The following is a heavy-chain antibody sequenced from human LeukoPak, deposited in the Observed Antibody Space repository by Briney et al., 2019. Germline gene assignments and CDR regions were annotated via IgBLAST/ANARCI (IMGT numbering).Heavy chain of an antibody. V-gene: IGHV4-59*01. CDR1: GGSIINYY. CDR3: ARGYSGYDPTYFDY. CDR2: IYHNGGT. J-gene: IGHJ4*02. D-gene: IGHD5-12*01. Sequence: PSETLSLTCTVSGGSIINYYWTWIRQPPGKGLEWIGSIYHNGGTNYNPSLESRVTMSVDTSKNQFFLKMTSVTAADTAVYYCARGYSGYDPTYFDYWGQGTLVTVSS.